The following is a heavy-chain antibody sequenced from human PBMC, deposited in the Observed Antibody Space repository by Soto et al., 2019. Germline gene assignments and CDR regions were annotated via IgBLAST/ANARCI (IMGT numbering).Heavy chain of an antibody. D-gene: IGHD3-10*01. CDR3: ARMVRGVMVAFDI. J-gene: IGHJ3*02. CDR2: IKQDGSEK. V-gene: IGHV3-7*01. CDR1: GLTFDDYA. Sequence: GGSLRLSCAASGLTFDDYAMHWVRQAPGKGLEWVANIKQDGSEKYYVDSVKGRFTISRDNAKNSLYLQMNSLRAEDTAVYYCARMVRGVMVAFDIWGQGTMVTVSS.